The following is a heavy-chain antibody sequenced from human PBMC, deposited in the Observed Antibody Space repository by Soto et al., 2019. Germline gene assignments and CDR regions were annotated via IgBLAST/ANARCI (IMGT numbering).Heavy chain of an antibody. J-gene: IGHJ6*02. Sequence: SETLSLTCTVSGGTISSGGYYWSWTRQHPGKGLEWIRYIYYSGSTYYNASLKSRVTISVDTSKNQFSLRLSAETAADTAGYYWAGVWYYGMDVWGQGTTVTVSS. CDR1: GGTISSGGYY. CDR2: IYYSGST. V-gene: IGHV4-31*03. CDR3: AGVWYYGMDV.